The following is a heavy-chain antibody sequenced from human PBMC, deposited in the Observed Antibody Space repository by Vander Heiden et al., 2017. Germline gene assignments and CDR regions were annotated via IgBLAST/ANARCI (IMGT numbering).Heavy chain of an antibody. CDR3: ATVCYDYGDYCFDY. Sequence: QVQLVQSGAEVKKPGSSVKVSCKASGGTFRSSPSSWVRQAPGQGLEWMGGISPICGTANYAQKFQGRVTITADESTSTAYMELSSLRSEDTAVYYCATVCYDYGDYCFDYWGQGTLVTVSS. J-gene: IGHJ4*02. V-gene: IGHV1-69*01. D-gene: IGHD4-17*01. CDR1: GGTFRSSP. CDR2: ISPICGTA.